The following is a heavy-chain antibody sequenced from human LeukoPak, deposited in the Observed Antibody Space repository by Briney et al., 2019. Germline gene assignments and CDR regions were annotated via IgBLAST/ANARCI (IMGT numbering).Heavy chain of an antibody. Sequence: SETLSLTCTVSGGSISSYYWSWIRQPPGKGLEWIGYIYYSGSTNYNPSLKSRVTISVDTSKNQFSLKLSSVTAADTAVYYCARDGGPGSSVIYWGQGTLVTVSS. CDR3: ARDGGPGSSVIY. V-gene: IGHV4-59*12. J-gene: IGHJ4*02. CDR2: IYYSGST. CDR1: GGSISSYY. D-gene: IGHD2-2*01.